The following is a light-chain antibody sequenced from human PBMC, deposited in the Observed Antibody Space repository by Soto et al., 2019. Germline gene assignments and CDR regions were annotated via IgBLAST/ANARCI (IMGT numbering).Light chain of an antibody. CDR1: NIGRKS. J-gene: IGLJ1*01. CDR3: QVWDSSSDNIYV. CDR2: DDS. V-gene: IGLV3-21*02. Sequence: SYELTQPASLSVAPGQTARITCGGNNIGRKSVHWYQQKPGQAPVLVVYDDSDRRSGIPERFSGSNSGNTATLTISRVEAGDEADYYCQVWDSSSDNIYVFGTGTKVTVL.